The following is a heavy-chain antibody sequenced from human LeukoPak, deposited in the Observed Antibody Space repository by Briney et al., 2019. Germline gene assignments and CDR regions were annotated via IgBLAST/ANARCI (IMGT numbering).Heavy chain of an antibody. CDR2: MNPKSGYT. CDR1: GYTFTIYD. Sequence: GASVKVSCKASGYTFTIYDISWVRQATGQGLEWMGWMNPKSGYTGYAQKFQGRVTMTRNTSISTAYMELSRLTSEDTAVYYCARVSPDSDPWGQGTLVTVSS. V-gene: IGHV1-8*01. D-gene: IGHD1-14*01. J-gene: IGHJ5*02. CDR3: ARVSPDSDP.